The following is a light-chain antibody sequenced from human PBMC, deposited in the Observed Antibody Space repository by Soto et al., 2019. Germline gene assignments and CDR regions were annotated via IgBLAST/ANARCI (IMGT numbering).Light chain of an antibody. Sequence: DIQMTQSPSSLSASVGDRVTITCRASQTISTYLNWYQQHPGKAPKLLIYTASNLESGVPSRFSGSASLTDVTLASSSLQPEDFATYFCQQSYSTPPWTVGQGTKVDIK. CDR3: QQSYSTPPWT. J-gene: IGKJ1*01. CDR2: TAS. V-gene: IGKV1-39*01. CDR1: QTISTY.